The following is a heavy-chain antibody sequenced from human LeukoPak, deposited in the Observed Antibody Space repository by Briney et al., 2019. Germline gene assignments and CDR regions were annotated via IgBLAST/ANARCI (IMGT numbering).Heavy chain of an antibody. D-gene: IGHD3-3*01. CDR3: ARVSASGYLY. CDR2: IYHSGST. J-gene: IGHJ4*02. V-gene: IGHV4-38-2*02. Sequence: SETLSLTCTVSGYSISSGYYRGWIRQPPGKGLEWIGRIYHSGSTYSNPSRKSRVTISVDTSKNQFSLKLSSVTAADTAVYYCARVSASGYLYWGQGTLVTVSS. CDR1: GYSISSGYY.